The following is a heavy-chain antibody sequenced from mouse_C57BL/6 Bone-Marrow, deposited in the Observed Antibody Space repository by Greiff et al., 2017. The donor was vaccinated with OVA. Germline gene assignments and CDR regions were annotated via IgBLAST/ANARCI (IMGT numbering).Heavy chain of an antibody. D-gene: IGHD2-4*01. V-gene: IGHV10-1*01. J-gene: IGHJ1*03. CDR1: GFSFNTYA. Sequence: EVQGVESGGGLVQPKGSLKLSCAASGFSFNTYAMNWVRQAPGKGLEWVARIRSKSNNYATYYADSVKDRFTISRDDSESMLYLQMNNLKTEDTAMYYCVRRGDYDLYWYFDVWGTGTTVTVSS. CDR2: IRSKSNNYAT. CDR3: VRRGDYDLYWYFDV.